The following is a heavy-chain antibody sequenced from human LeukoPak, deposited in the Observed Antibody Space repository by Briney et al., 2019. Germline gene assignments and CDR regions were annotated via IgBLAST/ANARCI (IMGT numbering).Heavy chain of an antibody. D-gene: IGHD2-15*01. V-gene: IGHV3-48*03. CDR2: ISSSGSTI. J-gene: IGHJ4*02. CDR1: GFTFSSYE. CDR3: ARGVGGIVVVVAAIRGFDY. Sequence: GGSLRLSCAASGFTFSSYEMSWVRQAPGKGLEWVSYISSSGSTIYYADSVEGRFTISRDNAKNSLYLQMNSLRAEDTAVYYCARGVGGIVVVVAAIRGFDYWGQGTLVTVSS.